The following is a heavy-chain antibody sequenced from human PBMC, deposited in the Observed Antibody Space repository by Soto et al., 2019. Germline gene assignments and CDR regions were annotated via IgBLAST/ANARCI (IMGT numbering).Heavy chain of an antibody. V-gene: IGHV4-59*01. CDR1: GGSISNYY. D-gene: IGHD5-18*01. J-gene: IGHJ4*02. CDR3: ARDHPHSYGVYYFDY. CDR2: IYSSGST. Sequence: ETLSLTCTVSGGSISNYYWSWLRQPPGKGLEWIGYIYSSGSTHYNPSLQSRVTISADTSKNQVSLKVRSVTAADTAVYYCARDHPHSYGVYYFDYWGQGTPVTVSS.